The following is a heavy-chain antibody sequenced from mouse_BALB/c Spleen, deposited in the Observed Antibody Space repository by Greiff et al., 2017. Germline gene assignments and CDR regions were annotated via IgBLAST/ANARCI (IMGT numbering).Heavy chain of an antibody. Sequence: QVQLQQPGAELVKPGASVKLSCKASGYTFTSYWMHWVKQRPGQGLEWIGEINPSNGRTNYNEKFKSKATLTVDKSSSTAYMQLSSLTSEDSAVYYCARATTVFDYWGQGTTLTVSA. CDR1: GYTFTSYW. CDR3: ARATTVFDY. V-gene: IGHV1S81*02. J-gene: IGHJ2*01. D-gene: IGHD1-1*01. CDR2: INPSNGRT.